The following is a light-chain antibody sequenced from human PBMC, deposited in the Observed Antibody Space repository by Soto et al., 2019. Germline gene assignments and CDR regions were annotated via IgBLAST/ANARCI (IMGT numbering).Light chain of an antibody. Sequence: QSVLTQPPSVSGAPGQRVTISCTGSSSNIGAGYDVHWYQQLPGTAPKLLIYGNSNRPSGVPDRFSGSKSGTSASLAITGLQAEDEADYYSAAWDDSLNVFYVFGPGTKLTVL. CDR1: SSNIGAGYD. CDR3: AAWDDSLNVFYV. V-gene: IGLV1-40*01. CDR2: GNS. J-gene: IGLJ1*01.